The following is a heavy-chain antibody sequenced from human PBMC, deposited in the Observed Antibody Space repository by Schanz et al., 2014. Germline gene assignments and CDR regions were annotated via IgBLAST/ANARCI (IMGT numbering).Heavy chain of an antibody. Sequence: EMQLLESGGGLIQPGGSLRLSCAASGFTFSTHAMSWVRQAPGKGLEWVSSISGDHRNTFYADSVKGRFTISRDNSKNTLYLQMNSLRAEDTAVYYCTRDVRLDRRGNWFDPWGQGTLVTVSS. J-gene: IGHJ5*02. CDR2: ISGDHRNT. CDR3: TRDVRLDRRGNWFDP. CDR1: GFTFSTHA. D-gene: IGHD1-1*01. V-gene: IGHV3-23*01.